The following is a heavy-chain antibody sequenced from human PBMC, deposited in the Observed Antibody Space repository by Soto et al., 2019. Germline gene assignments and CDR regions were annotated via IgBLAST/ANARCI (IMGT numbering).Heavy chain of an antibody. CDR1: GGSISSYY. Sequence: SETLSLTCTVSGGSISSYYWSWIRQPPGKGLEWIGYIYYSGSTNYNPSLTSRVTISVDTSTNQFSLKLSSVAAADTAVYYCARLLGGSYFFDYWGQGTLVTVSS. J-gene: IGHJ4*02. D-gene: IGHD1-26*01. CDR3: ARLLGGSYFFDY. CDR2: IYYSGST. V-gene: IGHV4-59*08.